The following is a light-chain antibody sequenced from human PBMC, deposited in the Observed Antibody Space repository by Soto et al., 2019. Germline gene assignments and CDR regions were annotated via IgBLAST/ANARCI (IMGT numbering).Light chain of an antibody. J-gene: IGKJ4*01. CDR2: GAS. CDR1: QSLSGSR. CDR3: QQYSNLPLT. Sequence: EIVLTQSPATLSLSPGERATLSCRASQSLSGSRLAWYKQKPGLGPRVLVYGASSRAPGIPDRFSGSGSGTDFTLTISRLEPEDFAVYYCQQYSNLPLTFGGGTKVDVK. V-gene: IGKV3-20*01.